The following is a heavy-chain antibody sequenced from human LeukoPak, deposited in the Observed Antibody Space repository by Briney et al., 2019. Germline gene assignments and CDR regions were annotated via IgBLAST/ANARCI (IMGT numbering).Heavy chain of an antibody. D-gene: IGHD2-2*01. Sequence: EASVKVSCKASGYTFTRHGISWVRQAPGQGLEWMGWINIYNGNTKYAQKIQGRVTRTTDTSTSTAYMELSSLRSEDTAVYYCAAETWYQTNWGQGTLVTVSS. CDR2: INIYNGNT. V-gene: IGHV1-18*01. CDR3: AAETWYQTN. J-gene: IGHJ4*02. CDR1: GYTFTRHG.